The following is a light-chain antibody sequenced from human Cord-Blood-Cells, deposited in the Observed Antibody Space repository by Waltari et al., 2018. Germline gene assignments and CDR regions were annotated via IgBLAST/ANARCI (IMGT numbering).Light chain of an antibody. J-gene: IGKJ1*01. CDR1: QSLLHSNGYTD. Sequence: DLVMTQSPLSLPVTPGEPAPISCRSSQSLLHSNGYTDLYWYLQKPGQSPQLRIYLVFNRGSGFPYRFSGSESGADFTLKISRVEAEDVGVYYCMQALQTPRTFGQGTNVEIK. CDR2: LVF. V-gene: IGKV2-28*01. CDR3: MQALQTPRT.